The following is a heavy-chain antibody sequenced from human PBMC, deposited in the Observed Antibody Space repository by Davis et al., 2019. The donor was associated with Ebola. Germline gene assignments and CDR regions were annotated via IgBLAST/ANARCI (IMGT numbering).Heavy chain of an antibody. V-gene: IGHV3-15*01. J-gene: IGHJ4*02. D-gene: IGHD2-2*01. Sequence: GESLKISCTASGFTFGDYAMSWVRQAPGKGLEWVGRIKSKTDGGTTDYAAPVKGRFTISRDDSKNTLYLQMNSLKTEDTAVYYCTTSIVVVPAALYWGQGTLVTVSS. CDR3: TTSIVVVPAALY. CDR1: GFTFGDYA. CDR2: IKSKTDGGTT.